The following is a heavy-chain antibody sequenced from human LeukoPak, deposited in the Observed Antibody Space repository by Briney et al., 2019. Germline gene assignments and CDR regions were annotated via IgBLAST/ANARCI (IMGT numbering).Heavy chain of an antibody. J-gene: IGHJ3*02. V-gene: IGHV4-30-2*01. CDR2: IYHSGCT. Sequence: SQTLSLTCTVSGGSISSGGYYWSWIRQPPGKGLEWIGYIYHSGCTYYNPSLKSRVTISVDRSTNQFSLKLSSVTAADTAVYYCARDPLLYDSSGYYSAGAFDIWGQGTMVTVSS. CDR3: ARDPLLYDSSGYYSAGAFDI. D-gene: IGHD3-22*01. CDR1: GGSISSGGYY.